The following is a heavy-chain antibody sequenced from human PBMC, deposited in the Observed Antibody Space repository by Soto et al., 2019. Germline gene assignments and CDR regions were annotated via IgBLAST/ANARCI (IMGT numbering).Heavy chain of an antibody. J-gene: IGHJ4*02. V-gene: IGHV1-2*02. D-gene: IGHD1-1*01. CDR2: INPNRGGT. CDR1: GYTFSDYY. CDR3: AREPATAKPEGVDF. Sequence: QLQLVQSGAEVRKPGASVKVSCKASGYTFSDYYIHWVRQAPGQGLEWMGWINPNRGGTKYAPKFKGGVTMTRDTSITTAYMELSRLRSGDTAVYYCAREPATAKPEGVDFWGQGTLVTVSS.